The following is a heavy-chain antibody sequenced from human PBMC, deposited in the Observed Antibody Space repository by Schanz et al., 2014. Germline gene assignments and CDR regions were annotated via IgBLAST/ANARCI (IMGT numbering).Heavy chain of an antibody. Sequence: QVQLVESGGGVVQPGRSLRLSCAAYGFTLSSYAMHWVRQAPGKGLEWVAVISYDGSNKYYADSMKGRFTISRDNSKNTLYLQMNSLRTEDTAVYYCASPSGYSDYGTYFDFWGQGTLVTVSS. J-gene: IGHJ4*02. D-gene: IGHD5-12*01. CDR3: ASPSGYSDYGTYFDF. V-gene: IGHV3-30-3*01. CDR2: ISYDGSNK. CDR1: GFTLSSYA.